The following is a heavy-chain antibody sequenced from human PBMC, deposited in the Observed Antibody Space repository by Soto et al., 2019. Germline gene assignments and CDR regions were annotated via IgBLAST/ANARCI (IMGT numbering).Heavy chain of an antibody. CDR2: VSLGGGA. Sequence: QVQLQESGPGLVKPSETLSLSCAVSGVSITSTDWWSWVRQPPGKGLQWIGEVSLGGGANYNPSLKRRVTISVDNSKNQFSLTLNSVTAADTAVYFCAGSTADTTLKASSFWGQGTLVTVSS. D-gene: IGHD4-4*01. CDR1: GVSITSTDW. V-gene: IGHV4-4*02. CDR3: AGSTADTTLKASSF. J-gene: IGHJ4*02.